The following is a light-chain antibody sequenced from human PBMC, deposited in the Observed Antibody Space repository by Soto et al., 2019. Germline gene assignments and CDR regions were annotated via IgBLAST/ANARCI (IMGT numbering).Light chain of an antibody. V-gene: IGKV1-39*01. CDR1: QTIMTY. CDR3: QHYKMYSPWT. CDR2: AAS. Sequence: DIQMTQSPSSLSAAVGDEVTITCRASQTIMTYLNWYQLKPGKPPRLLIYAASSLQSGVPSRFSGSGSGTDFTLTISSLQPDDFATYYCQHYKMYSPWTFGQGTKVDI. J-gene: IGKJ1*01.